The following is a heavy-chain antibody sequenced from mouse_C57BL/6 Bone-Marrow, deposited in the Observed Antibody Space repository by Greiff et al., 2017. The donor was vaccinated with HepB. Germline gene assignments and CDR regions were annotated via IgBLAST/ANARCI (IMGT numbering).Heavy chain of an antibody. CDR1: GFSLTSYG. CDR3: ASYSNYLFAY. V-gene: IGHV2-2*01. D-gene: IGHD2-5*01. J-gene: IGHJ3*01. Sequence: VQLQQSGPGLVQPSQSLSITCTVSGFSLTSYGVHWVRQSPGKGLEWLGVIWSGGSTDYNAAFISRLSISKDNSKSQVFFKMNSLQADDTAIYYCASYSNYLFAYWGQGTLVTVSA. CDR2: IWSGGST.